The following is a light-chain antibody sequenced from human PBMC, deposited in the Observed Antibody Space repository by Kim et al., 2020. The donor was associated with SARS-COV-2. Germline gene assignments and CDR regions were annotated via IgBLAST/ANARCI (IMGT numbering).Light chain of an antibody. CDR1: SGSIASNY. J-gene: IGLJ3*02. CDR2: EDN. CDR3: QSYDSSNQV. Sequence: PGKTVTSSCTRGSGSIASNYVQWYQQRPGSAPTTVIYEDNQRPSGVPDRFSGSIDSSSNSASLTISGLKTEDEADYYCQSYDSSNQVFGGGTQLTV. V-gene: IGLV6-57*03.